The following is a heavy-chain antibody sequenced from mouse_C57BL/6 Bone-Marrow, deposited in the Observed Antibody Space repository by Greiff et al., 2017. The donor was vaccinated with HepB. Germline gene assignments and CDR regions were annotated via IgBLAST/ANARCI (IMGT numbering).Heavy chain of an antibody. J-gene: IGHJ2*01. CDR2: IHPNSGST. CDR3: ARSCTVATDFDY. Sequence: QVQLQQPGAELVKPGASVKLSCKASGYTFTSYWMHWVKQRPGQGLEWIGMIHPNSGSTNYNEKFKSKATLTVDESSSTAYMQLSSLTSEDSAVYYCARSCTVATDFDYWGQGTTLTVSS. V-gene: IGHV1-64*01. CDR1: GYTFTSYW. D-gene: IGHD1-1*02.